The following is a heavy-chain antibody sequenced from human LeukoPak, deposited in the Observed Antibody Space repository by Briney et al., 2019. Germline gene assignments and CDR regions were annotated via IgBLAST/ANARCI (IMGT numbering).Heavy chain of an antibody. CDR3: SSAGAAGGARWYLDL. Sequence: AGGSLRLSCAASGFTFSSYAMHWVRQAPGKGLEWVANIDQDGSEKNHVDSVKGRFTISRDNAKSSVYLQMNSLRDEDTAVYYCSSAGAAGGARWYLDLWGRGTLVTVSS. CDR2: IDQDGSEK. D-gene: IGHD6-13*01. CDR1: GFTFSSYA. J-gene: IGHJ2*01. V-gene: IGHV3-7*01.